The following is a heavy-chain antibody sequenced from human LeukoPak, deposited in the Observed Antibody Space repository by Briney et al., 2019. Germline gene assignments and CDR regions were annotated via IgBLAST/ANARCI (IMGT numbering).Heavy chain of an antibody. D-gene: IGHD2-21*01. CDR1: GYTFIGYD. CDR3: TRSVRNGHIDY. V-gene: IGHV1-8*01. Sequence: ASVKVSCKASGYTFIGYDINWVRQATGQGLEWMGWMNPNSGNTGYAQKFQGRVTMTSTTSTSTAYMELSSLRFEDTAVYYCTRSVRNGHIDYWGQGTLVTVSS. CDR2: MNPNSGNT. J-gene: IGHJ4*02.